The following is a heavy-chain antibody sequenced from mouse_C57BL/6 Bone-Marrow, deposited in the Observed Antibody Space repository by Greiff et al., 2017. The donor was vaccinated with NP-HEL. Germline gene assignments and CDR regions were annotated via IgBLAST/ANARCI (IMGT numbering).Heavy chain of an antibody. CDR3: ARGYAYYFDY. D-gene: IGHD2-2*01. J-gene: IGHJ2*01. CDR1: GYTFTSYW. CDR2: IYPSDSET. Sequence: QVQLQQSGAELVRPGSSVKLSCKASGYTFTSYWMDWVKQRPGQGLEWIGNIYPSDSETHYNQKFKDKATLTVDKSSSTAYMQLSSLTSEDSAVYYCARGYAYYFDYWGQGTTLTVSS. V-gene: IGHV1-61*01.